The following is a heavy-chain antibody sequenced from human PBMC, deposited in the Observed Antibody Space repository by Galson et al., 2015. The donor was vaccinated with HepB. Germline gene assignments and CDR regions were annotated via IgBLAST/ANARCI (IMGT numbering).Heavy chain of an antibody. V-gene: IGHV4-34*01. J-gene: IGHJ2*01. Sequence: ETLSLTCAVYGGSFSGYYWSWIRQPPGKGLEWIGEINHSGSTNYNPSLKSRVTISVDTSKNQFSLKLSSVTAADTAVYYCARALNYGDYESSYWYFDLWGRGTLVTVSS. CDR1: GGSFSGYY. CDR2: INHSGST. D-gene: IGHD4-17*01. CDR3: ARALNYGDYESSYWYFDL.